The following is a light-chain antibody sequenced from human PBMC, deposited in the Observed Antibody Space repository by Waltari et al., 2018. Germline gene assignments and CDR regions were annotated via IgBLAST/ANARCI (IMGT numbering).Light chain of an antibody. V-gene: IGKV1-5*03. CDR1: QSINNW. J-gene: IGKJ1*01. CDR2: KAS. Sequence: DIQMTQSPSTLAASVGYRVPITCRASQSINNWLAWYQQKPGKAPKLLIYKASTLHGGVPSRFSGSGSGTEFTFTISSLQPDDFATYYCQQYDAYSRTFGQGTKVEVK. CDR3: QQYDAYSRT.